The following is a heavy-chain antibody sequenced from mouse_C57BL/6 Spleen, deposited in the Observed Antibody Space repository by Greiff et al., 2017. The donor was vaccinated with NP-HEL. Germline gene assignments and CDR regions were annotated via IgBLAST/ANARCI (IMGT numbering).Heavy chain of an antibody. CDR1: GFSLTSYA. CDR2: IWTGGGT. V-gene: IGHV2-9-1*01. Sequence: VQLVESGPGLVAPSQSLSITCTVSGFSLTSYAISWVRQPPGKGLEWLGVIWTGGGTNYNSALKSRLSISKDNSKSQVFLKMNSMQTDDTARYYCARNPEDTTVVGAMDYWGQGTSVTVPS. CDR3: ARNPEDTTVVGAMDY. J-gene: IGHJ4*01. D-gene: IGHD1-1*01.